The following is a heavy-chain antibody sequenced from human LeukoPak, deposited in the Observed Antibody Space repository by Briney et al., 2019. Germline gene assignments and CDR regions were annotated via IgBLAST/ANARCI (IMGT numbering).Heavy chain of an antibody. V-gene: IGHV3-74*01. Sequence: GGSLRLSRAASGFAFSNEWMNWVRQTPRKGLVWVSRIIRDGSSTSYADSVKGRFTISRDNAKNTLYLQMNSLRAEDTAVYYCARDGALPDYWGQGTLVTVS. D-gene: IGHD3-16*01. J-gene: IGHJ4*02. CDR2: IIRDGSST. CDR3: ARDGALPDY. CDR1: GFAFSNEW.